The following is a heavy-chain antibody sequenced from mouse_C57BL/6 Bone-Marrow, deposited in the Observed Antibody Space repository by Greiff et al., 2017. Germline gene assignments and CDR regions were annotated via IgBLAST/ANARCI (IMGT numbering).Heavy chain of an antibody. CDR1: GYTFTSYG. J-gene: IGHJ4*01. V-gene: IGHV1-81*01. CDR2: IYPRSGNT. D-gene: IGHD2-10*02. Sequence: QVQLQQSGAELARPGASVKLSCKASGYTFTSYGISWVKQRTGKGLEWIGEIYPRSGNTYYNEKFKGKATLTADKSSSTAYMELRSLTSEDSSVYFCAYGNDENAMDYWGQGTAVTVSS. CDR3: AYGNDENAMDY.